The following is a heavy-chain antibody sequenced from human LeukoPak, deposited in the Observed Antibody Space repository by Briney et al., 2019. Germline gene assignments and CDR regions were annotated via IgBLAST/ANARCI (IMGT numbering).Heavy chain of an antibody. D-gene: IGHD5-24*01. CDR1: DYSISSGYY. V-gene: IGHV4-38-2*02. Sequence: PSETLSLTCTVSDYSISSGYYWGWIRQPPGKGLEWTGSIFQSGHTYYSPSLKSRVTISVDTSNNRFSLSLSAVTAADTAVYFCARLRAHAYNYGFDYWGQGALVTVSS. CDR2: IFQSGHT. CDR3: ARLRAHAYNYGFDY. J-gene: IGHJ4*02.